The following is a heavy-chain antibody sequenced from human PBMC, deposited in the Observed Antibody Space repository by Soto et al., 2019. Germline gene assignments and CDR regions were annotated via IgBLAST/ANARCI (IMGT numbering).Heavy chain of an antibody. J-gene: IGHJ4*02. D-gene: IGHD2-15*01. CDR1: GGSVSSGSYY. Sequence: QVQLQESGPGLVKPSETLSLTCTVSGGSVSSGSYYWSWIRQPPGKGLEWIGYIYYSGSTSYNPSLKSRVTISVDTSKNQFSLKLSSVTAADTAVYYCAGYCSGGSCYPAAFDYWGQGTLVTVSS. CDR2: IYYSGST. CDR3: AGYCSGGSCYPAAFDY. V-gene: IGHV4-61*01.